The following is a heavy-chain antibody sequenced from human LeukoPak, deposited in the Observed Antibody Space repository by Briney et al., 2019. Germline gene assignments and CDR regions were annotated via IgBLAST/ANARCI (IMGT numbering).Heavy chain of an antibody. J-gene: IGHJ6*02. D-gene: IGHD3-9*01. CDR1: GFTFSSYA. Sequence: GGSLRLSCAASGFTFSSYAMHWVRQAPGKGLEWVAVISYDGSNKYYADSVKGRFTISRDNSKNTLYLQMNSLRAEDTAVYYCARDLVPLTGHYYGMDVWGQGTTVTVSS. CDR3: ARDLVPLTGHYYGMDV. V-gene: IGHV3-30*14. CDR2: ISYDGSNK.